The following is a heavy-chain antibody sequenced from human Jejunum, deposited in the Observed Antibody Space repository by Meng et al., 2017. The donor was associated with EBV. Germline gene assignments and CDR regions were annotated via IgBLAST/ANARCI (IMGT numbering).Heavy chain of an antibody. Sequence: QGPRQEAGPGLVKPSGTLSLTCAVSTDFISSYEWWSWARQPPGKGLEWLGEINQVGSTYYNPSLKSRVTISIDTSKRQFSLRLNSMTAADTAVYYCARASSERLLDYWGQGTLVTVSS. CDR1: TDFISSYEW. D-gene: IGHD1-14*01. V-gene: IGHV4-4*02. CDR3: ARASSERLLDY. J-gene: IGHJ4*02. CDR2: INQVGST.